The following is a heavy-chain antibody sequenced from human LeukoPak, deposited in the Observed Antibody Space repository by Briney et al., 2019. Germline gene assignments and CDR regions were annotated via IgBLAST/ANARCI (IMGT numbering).Heavy chain of an antibody. J-gene: IGHJ4*02. CDR3: ASSPNCGGDCYYGY. CDR2: ISSSSYI. D-gene: IGHD2-21*02. CDR1: GFTFSSYS. V-gene: IGHV3-21*01. Sequence: GGSLRLSCAASGFTFSSYSMNWVRQAPGKGLEWVSSISSSSYIYYADSVKGRFTISRDNAKNSLYLQMNSLRAEDTAVYYCASSPNCGGDCYYGYWGQGTLVTVSS.